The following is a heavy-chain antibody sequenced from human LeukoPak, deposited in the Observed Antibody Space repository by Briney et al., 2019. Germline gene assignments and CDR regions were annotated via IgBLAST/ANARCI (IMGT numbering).Heavy chain of an antibody. CDR3: ARGAEYSSSYNLGY. V-gene: IGHV1-3*01. CDR2: VNAGNGNT. Sequence: GASVKVSCKASGYTFTSYAMHWVRQAPGQRLEWMGWVNAGNGNTKYSQKLQGRVTITRGTSASTAYMELSSLRSEDTAVYYCARGAEYSSSYNLGYWGQGTLVTVSS. CDR1: GYTFTSYA. J-gene: IGHJ4*02. D-gene: IGHD6-6*01.